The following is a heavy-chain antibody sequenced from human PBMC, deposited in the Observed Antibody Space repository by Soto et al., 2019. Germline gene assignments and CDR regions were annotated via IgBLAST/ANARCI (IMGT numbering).Heavy chain of an antibody. V-gene: IGHV2-5*02. CDR3: THHGYYSYGMDV. CDR1: GFSLSTSGVG. CDR2: IFWDDDK. J-gene: IGHJ6*02. Sequence: QITLKESGPTLVRPTQTLTLTCTFSGFSLSTSGVGVCWIRQSPGKALEWLALIFWDDDKRYSPSLKSRLSITKGTSKNPVVLTMTKMDPVDAGTYYCTHHGYYSYGMDVWGQGTTVTVSS.